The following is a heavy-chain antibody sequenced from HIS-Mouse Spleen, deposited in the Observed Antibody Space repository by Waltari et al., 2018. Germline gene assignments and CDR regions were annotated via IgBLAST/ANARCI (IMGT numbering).Heavy chain of an antibody. CDR3: ARDQDAYYYGSGSYLSFDY. J-gene: IGHJ4*02. D-gene: IGHD3-10*01. V-gene: IGHV3-21*01. CDR1: GFTFSSYS. CDR2: ISSSSSYI. Sequence: EVQLVESGGGLVKPGGSLRLSCAASGFTFSSYSMNWVRQAPGKGLEWVSSISSSSSYIYYEDSGKGRFTISRDKAKNSLYLQMNSLRAEDTAVYYCARDQDAYYYGSGSYLSFDYWGQGTLVTVSS.